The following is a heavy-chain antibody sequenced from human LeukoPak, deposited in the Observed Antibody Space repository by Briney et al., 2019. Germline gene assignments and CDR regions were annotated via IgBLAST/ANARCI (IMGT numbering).Heavy chain of an antibody. D-gene: IGHD6-19*01. Sequence: GASVKVSCKASGYTFTSYYMHWVRQAPGQGLEWMGIINPSGGSTSYAQKFQGRVTMTRDTSTSTVYMELSSLRSEDTAVYYCARALRDLYSSGWYSWGSHNWFDPWGRGTLVTVSS. CDR2: INPSGGST. CDR3: ARALRDLYSSGWYSWGSHNWFDP. J-gene: IGHJ5*02. V-gene: IGHV1-46*01. CDR1: GYTFTSYY.